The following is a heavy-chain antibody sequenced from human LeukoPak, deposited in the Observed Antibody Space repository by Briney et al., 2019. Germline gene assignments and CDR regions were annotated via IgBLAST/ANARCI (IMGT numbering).Heavy chain of an antibody. CDR2: IYYSGST. V-gene: IGHV4-39*01. CDR3: ARHFWTTYYYDRYYFDY. Sequence: KTSETLSLTCTVSGGSISSSSYYWGWIRQPPGKGLEWIGSIYYSGSTYYNPSLKSRVTISVGTSKNQFSLKLSSVTAADTAVYYCARHFWTTYYYDRYYFDYWGQGTLVTVSS. J-gene: IGHJ4*02. CDR1: GGSISSSSYY. D-gene: IGHD3-22*01.